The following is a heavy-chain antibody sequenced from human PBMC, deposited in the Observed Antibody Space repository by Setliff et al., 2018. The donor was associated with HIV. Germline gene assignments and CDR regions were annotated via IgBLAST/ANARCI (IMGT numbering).Heavy chain of an antibody. CDR1: GFTFSTYW. Sequence: VGSLRLSCTASGFTFSTYWMTWVRQAPGKGLEWVGNINLDGSEQNYVDSVKGRFTISRDNAKNSLYLQMNSLRADDTAVYYCASLSLDYWGQGTLVTVSS. CDR2: INLDGSEQ. CDR3: ASLSLDY. J-gene: IGHJ4*02. V-gene: IGHV3-7*01.